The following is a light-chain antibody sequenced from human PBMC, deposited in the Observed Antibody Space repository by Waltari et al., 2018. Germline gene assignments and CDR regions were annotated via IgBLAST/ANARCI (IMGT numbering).Light chain of an antibody. J-gene: IGKJ1*01. Sequence: EIVLTQSPGSLSSSPGERVTLSCRASQSVSRALAWYQHKPGQAPRVLIFGASNRATGIPDRFSGSVSETDFSLTISRREPEDFAVYYCQHYVRLPATFGRGTKVEIK. CDR1: QSVSRA. CDR2: GAS. V-gene: IGKV3-20*01. CDR3: QHYVRLPAT.